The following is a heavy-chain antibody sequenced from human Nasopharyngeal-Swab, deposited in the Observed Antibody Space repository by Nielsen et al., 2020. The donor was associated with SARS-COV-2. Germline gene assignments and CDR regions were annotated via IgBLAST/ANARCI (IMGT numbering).Heavy chain of an antibody. J-gene: IGHJ4*02. Sequence: SETLSLTCTVSGGSISSSSYYWGWIRQPPGKGLEWIVSIYYSGSTYYNPSLKRRVTISVDTSKNQFSLKLSSVTAADTAVYYCARDYGGRNYYDSSGYYYQGYWGQGTLVTVSS. V-gene: IGHV4-39*07. CDR1: GGSISSSSYY. D-gene: IGHD3-22*01. CDR3: ARDYGGRNYYDSSGYYYQGY. CDR2: IYYSGST.